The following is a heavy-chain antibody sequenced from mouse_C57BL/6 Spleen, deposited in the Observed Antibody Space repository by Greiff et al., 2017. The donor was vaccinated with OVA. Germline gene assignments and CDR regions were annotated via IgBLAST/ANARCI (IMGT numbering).Heavy chain of an antibody. J-gene: IGHJ4*01. CDR3: ARAYDYDFLDY. D-gene: IGHD2-4*01. Sequence: ESGPGLVKPSQSLSLTCSVTGYSITSGYYWNWIRQFPGNKLEWMGYISYDGSNNYNPSLKNRISITRDTSKNQFFLKLNSVTTEDTATYYCARAYDYDFLDYWGQGTSVTVSS. V-gene: IGHV3-6*01. CDR2: ISYDGSN. CDR1: GYSITSGYY.